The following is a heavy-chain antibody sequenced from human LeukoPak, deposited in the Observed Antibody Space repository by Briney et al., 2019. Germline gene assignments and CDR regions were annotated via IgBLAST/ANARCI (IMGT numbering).Heavy chain of an antibody. J-gene: IGHJ5*02. D-gene: IGHD3-22*01. V-gene: IGHV3-7*01. CDR3: AREGRYFDSSGYPFDP. CDR2: IKQDGSEK. CDR1: GFTFSSYW. Sequence: GGSLRLSCAASGFTFSSYWMSWVRQAPGKGLEWVANIKQDGSEKYYVDSVKGRFTISRDNAKNSLYLQMNSLRAEDTAVYYCAREGRYFDSSGYPFDPWGQGTLVTVSS.